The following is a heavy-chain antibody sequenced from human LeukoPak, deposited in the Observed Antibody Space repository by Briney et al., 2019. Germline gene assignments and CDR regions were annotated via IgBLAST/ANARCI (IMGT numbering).Heavy chain of an antibody. CDR2: IIPIFGTA. J-gene: IGHJ5*02. V-gene: IGHV1-69*05. CDR3: ARDEWLAAAGNWFDP. CDR1: GGTFSSYA. Sequence: SVKVSCKASGGTFSSYAISWVRQAPGQGLEWMGRIIPIFGTANYAQKFQGRVTITTDESTSTAYMELSSLRSEDTAVYYCARDEWLAAAGNWFDPWGPGTLVTVSS. D-gene: IGHD6-13*01.